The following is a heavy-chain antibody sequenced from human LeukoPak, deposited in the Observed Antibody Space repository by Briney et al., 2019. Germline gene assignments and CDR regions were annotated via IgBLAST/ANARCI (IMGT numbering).Heavy chain of an antibody. V-gene: IGHV3-21*01. D-gene: IGHD3-10*01. CDR1: GFIFSSYT. CDR2: ISSSSNYI. J-gene: IGHJ5*02. CDR3: ATVGRPNSP. Sequence: PGGSLRLSCAASGFIFSSYTMNWVRQAPGKGLEWVSSISSSSNYIYYADSVKGRFTISRGDAKSSLSLQMNSRRAEEPAVYYCATVGRPNSPWGQGTLVTVSS.